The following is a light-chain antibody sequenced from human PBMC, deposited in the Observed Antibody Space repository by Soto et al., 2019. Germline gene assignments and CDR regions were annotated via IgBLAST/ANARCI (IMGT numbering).Light chain of an antibody. CDR3: MQSTQLPPT. CDR1: QSLLHITGETF. Sequence: DVVMTQTALSLSVAPGQPASISCKSSQSLLHITGETFLFWYLQKPGQPPQLLIYEVSTRVSEVPARFGGSGSGTDFTLEISRVETDDVGIYYCMQSTQLPPTFGQGTRLGIE. V-gene: IGKV2D-29*01. CDR2: EVS. J-gene: IGKJ5*01.